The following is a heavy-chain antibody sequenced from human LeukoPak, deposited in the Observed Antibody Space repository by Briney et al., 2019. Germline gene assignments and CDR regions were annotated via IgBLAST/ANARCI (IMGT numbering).Heavy chain of an antibody. CDR3: ARLHCSGGSCYYFDY. J-gene: IGHJ4*02. V-gene: IGHV4-39*01. D-gene: IGHD2-15*01. CDR1: GGSISSSSYY. Sequence: PSETLSLTCTVSGGSISSSSYYWGWIRQPPGKGLEWIGSIYYSGSPYYNPSLKSRVTISVDTSKNQFSLKLSSVTAADTAVYYCARLHCSGGSCYYFDYWGQGTLVTVSS. CDR2: IYYSGSP.